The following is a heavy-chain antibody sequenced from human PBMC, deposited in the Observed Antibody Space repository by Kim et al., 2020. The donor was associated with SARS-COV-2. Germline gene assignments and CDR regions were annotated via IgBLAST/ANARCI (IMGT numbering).Heavy chain of an antibody. CDR2: IYYSGST. CDR1: GGSISSYY. Sequence: SETLSLTCTVSGGSISSYYLSWIRQPPGKGLEWIGYIYYSGSTNYNPSLKSRVTISVDTSKNQFSLKLSSVTAADTAVYYCARSPASRLSITMIVVVTPDAFDIWGQGTMVTVSS. V-gene: IGHV4-59*08. D-gene: IGHD3-22*01. J-gene: IGHJ3*02. CDR3: ARSPASRLSITMIVVVTPDAFDI.